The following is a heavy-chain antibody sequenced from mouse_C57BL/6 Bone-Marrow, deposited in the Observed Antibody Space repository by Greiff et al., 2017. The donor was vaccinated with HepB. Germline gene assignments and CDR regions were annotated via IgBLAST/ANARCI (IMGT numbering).Heavy chain of an antibody. CDR3: TRPHTLREYFDY. V-gene: IGHV1-15*01. Sequence: VQLQQSGAELVRPGASVTLSCKASGYTFTDYEMHWVKQTPVHGLEWIGAIDPETGGTASNQKFKGKAILTADKSSSTASMELRSLTSEVSAVYYCTRPHTLREYFDYWGQGTTLTVSS. J-gene: IGHJ2*01. CDR1: GYTFTDYE. D-gene: IGHD1-1*01. CDR2: IDPETGGT.